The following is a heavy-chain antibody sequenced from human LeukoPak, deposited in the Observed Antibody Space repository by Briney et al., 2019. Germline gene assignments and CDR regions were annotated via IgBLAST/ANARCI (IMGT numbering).Heavy chain of an antibody. V-gene: IGHV1-69*06. CDR2: IIPIFGTA. J-gene: IGHJ5*02. CDR3: ARDGSGTYWAYYNWFDP. D-gene: IGHD3-10*01. CDR1: GGTFSSYA. Sequence: SVKVSCKASGGTFSSYAISWVRQAPGQGLEWMGGIIPIFGTANYAQKFQGRVTITADKSTSTAYMELSSLRPEDTAVYYCARDGSGTYWAYYNWFDPWGQGTLVTVSS.